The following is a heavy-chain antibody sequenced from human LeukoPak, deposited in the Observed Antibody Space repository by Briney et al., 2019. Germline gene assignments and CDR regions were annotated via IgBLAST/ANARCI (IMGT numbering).Heavy chain of an antibody. CDR2: MNPNSGNT. CDR3: AREQFLRYYDSSGYEV. V-gene: IGHV1-8*03. Sequence: ASVKVSCKASGYTFTSYGISWVRQAPGQGLEWMGWMNPNSGNTGYAQKFQGRVTITRNTSISTAYMELSSLGSEDTAVYYFAREQFLRYYDSSGYEVWGQGTLVTVSS. CDR1: GYTFTSYG. D-gene: IGHD3-22*01. J-gene: IGHJ4*02.